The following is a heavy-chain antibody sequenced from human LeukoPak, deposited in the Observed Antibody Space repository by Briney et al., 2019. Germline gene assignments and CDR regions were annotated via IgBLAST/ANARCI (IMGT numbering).Heavy chain of an antibody. D-gene: IGHD6-19*01. CDR3: AQIAVAGRGIFDY. CDR1: GGSFSGYY. CDR2: INHSGST. V-gene: IGHV4-34*01. J-gene: IGHJ4*02. Sequence: KPSETLSLTCAVYGGSFSGYYWGWIRQPPGKGLEWIGEINHSGSTNYNPSLKSRVTISVDTSKNQFSLKLSSVTAADTAVYYCAQIAVAGRGIFDYWGQGTLVTVSS.